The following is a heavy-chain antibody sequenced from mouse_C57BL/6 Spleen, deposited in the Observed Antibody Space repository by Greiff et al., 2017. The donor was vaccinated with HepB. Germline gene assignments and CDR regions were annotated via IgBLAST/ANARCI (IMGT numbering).Heavy chain of an antibody. CDR1: GFTFSSYA. CDR3: AREATAHAFDY. D-gene: IGHD3-2*02. Sequence: EVKLMESGGGLVKPGGSLKLSCAASGFTFSSYAMSWVRQTPEKRLEWVATISDGGSYTYYPDNVKGRFTISRDNAKNNLYLQMSHLKSEDTAMYYCAREATAHAFDYWGQGTTLTVSS. J-gene: IGHJ2*01. V-gene: IGHV5-4*01. CDR2: ISDGGSYT.